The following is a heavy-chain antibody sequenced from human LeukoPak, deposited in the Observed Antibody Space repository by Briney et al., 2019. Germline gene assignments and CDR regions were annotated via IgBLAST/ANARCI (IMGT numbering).Heavy chain of an antibody. J-gene: IGHJ3*02. CDR1: GFTVSSNY. D-gene: IGHD3-16*01. V-gene: IGHV3-11*04. CDR3: GASRQYVGAFDI. Sequence: NPGGSLRLSCAASGFTVSSNYMSWVRQAPGKGLEWISYISSSSTIIKYADSVRGRFTISRDDARESLYLQMSSLRADDTAIYYCGASRQYVGAFDIWGQGTLVTVSS. CDR2: ISSSSTII.